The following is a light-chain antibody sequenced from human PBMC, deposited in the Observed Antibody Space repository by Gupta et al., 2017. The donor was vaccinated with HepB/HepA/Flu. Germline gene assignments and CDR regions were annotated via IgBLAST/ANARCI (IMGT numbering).Light chain of an antibody. J-gene: IGKJ1*01. V-gene: IGKV2-30*01. Sequence: DVVMTQSPLSLPVTLGQPASISCRSSQSLVYSNGDTYLNWFQQRPGQSPRRLIYEVSTRDSGVPDRFSGSGSGTNFTLKISSGEAEDVGIYYCKQSKHCPGTFGQGTTVEIK. CDR1: QSLVYSNGDTY. CDR2: EVS. CDR3: KQSKHCPGT.